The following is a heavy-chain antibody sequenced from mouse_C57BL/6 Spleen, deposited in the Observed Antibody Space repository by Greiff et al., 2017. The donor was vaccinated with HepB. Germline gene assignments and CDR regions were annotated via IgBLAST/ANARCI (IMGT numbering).Heavy chain of an antibody. D-gene: IGHD2-1*01. CDR3: ARLYSADY. J-gene: IGHJ2*01. V-gene: IGHV1-69*01. CDR1: GYTFTSYW. CDR2: IDPSDSYT. Sequence: QVQLQQPGAELVMPGASVKLSCKASGYTFTSYWMHWVKQRPGQGLEWIGEIDPSDSYTNYNQKFKGKSTLTVDKSSSTAYMQLSSLTSEDSAVYYCARLYSADYWGQGTTLTVSS.